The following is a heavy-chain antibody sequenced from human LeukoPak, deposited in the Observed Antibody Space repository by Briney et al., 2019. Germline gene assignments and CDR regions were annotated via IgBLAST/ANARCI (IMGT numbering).Heavy chain of an antibody. CDR2: IYYSGST. D-gene: IGHD3-3*01. CDR3: ARGNVLRFLEWLAYFDY. J-gene: IGHJ4*02. V-gene: IGHV4-4*07. CDR1: GGSISSYY. Sequence: SETLSLTCTVSGGSISSYYWSWIRQPAGKGLEWIGRIYYSGSTYYNPSLKSRVTISVDTSKNQFSLKLSSVTAADTAVYYCARGNVLRFLEWLAYFDYWGQGTLVTVSS.